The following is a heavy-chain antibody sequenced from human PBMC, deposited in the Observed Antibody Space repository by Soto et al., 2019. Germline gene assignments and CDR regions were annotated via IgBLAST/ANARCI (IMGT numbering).Heavy chain of an antibody. CDR1: GGSISSYC. CDR3: ARERSRYSYGYGYYGMDV. V-gene: IGHV4-4*07. D-gene: IGHD5-18*01. Sequence: SETLSLTCNVSGGSISSYCWRGIRQHAGKGLVWIGLFYTSGSTNYNPSLKSRVTMSVDTSKNQFSLKLSSVTAADTAVYYCARERSRYSYGYGYYGMDVWGQGTTVT. CDR2: FYTSGST. J-gene: IGHJ6*02.